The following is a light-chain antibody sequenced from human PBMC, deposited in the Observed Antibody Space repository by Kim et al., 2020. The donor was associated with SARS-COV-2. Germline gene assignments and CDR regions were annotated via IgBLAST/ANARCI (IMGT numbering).Light chain of an antibody. J-gene: IGKJ1*01. Sequence: DIQMTQSPSTLSASVGYRVTITCRASQSISDWLAWYQQKPGKAPKLLIYKASSLESGVPSRFSGSGSGTEFTLTISSLQPDDFATYYCQHYYTLWTFGQGTKVDIK. V-gene: IGKV1-5*03. CDR3: QHYYTLWT. CDR1: QSISDW. CDR2: KAS.